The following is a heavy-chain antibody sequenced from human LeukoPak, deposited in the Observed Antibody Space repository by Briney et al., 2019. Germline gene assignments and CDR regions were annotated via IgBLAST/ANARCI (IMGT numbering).Heavy chain of an antibody. V-gene: IGHV1-46*01. J-gene: IGHJ4*02. CDR3: ARRYCSGGDCPLGY. Sequence: ASVKVSCKPSGYTFTSYYMHWVRQAPGQGLEWMRIINPSGGSTNYAQKFQGRVTMTRDTSTGTVYMELSGLRSEDTAVYYCARRYCSGGDCPLGYWGQGTLVTVSS. CDR1: GYTFTSYY. D-gene: IGHD2-15*01. CDR2: INPSGGST.